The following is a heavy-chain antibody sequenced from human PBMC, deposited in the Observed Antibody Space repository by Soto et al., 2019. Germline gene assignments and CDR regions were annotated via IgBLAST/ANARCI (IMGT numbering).Heavy chain of an antibody. Sequence: GGSLRLSCAASGFTFSSYDMHWVRQATGKGLEWVSAIGTAGDTYYPGSVKGRFTISRENAKNSLYLQMNSLRAEDTAVYYCARGSTGSHYDFWSGLAPATKYYFDYWGQGTLVTVSS. V-gene: IGHV3-13*01. CDR2: IGTAGDT. CDR1: GFTFSSYD. J-gene: IGHJ4*02. D-gene: IGHD3-3*01. CDR3: ARGSTGSHYDFWSGLAPATKYYFDY.